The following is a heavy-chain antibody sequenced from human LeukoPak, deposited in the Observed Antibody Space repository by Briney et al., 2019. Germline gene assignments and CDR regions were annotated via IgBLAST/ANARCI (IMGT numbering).Heavy chain of an antibody. D-gene: IGHD2-15*01. CDR2: INYSGST. CDR3: ARYCSGGSCYSDAFDI. J-gene: IGHJ3*02. CDR1: GGSISSYY. Sequence: SETLSLTCTVSGGSISSYYWSWIRQPPGKGLEWIGYINYSGSTNYNPSLKSRVTISVDTSKNQFSLKLSSVTAADTAVYFCARYCSGGSCYSDAFDIWGQGTMVTVSS. V-gene: IGHV4-59*08.